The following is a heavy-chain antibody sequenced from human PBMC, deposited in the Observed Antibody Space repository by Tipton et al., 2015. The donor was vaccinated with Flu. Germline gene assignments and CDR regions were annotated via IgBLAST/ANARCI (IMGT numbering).Heavy chain of an antibody. CDR1: GGSISSGGYY. Sequence: TLSLTCTVSGGSISSGGYYWSWIRQHPGKGLEWIGYIYYSGSTYYNPSLKSRVTISVDTSKNQFSLKLSSVTAADTAGYCCARDIVVVPAAMNFFYYYGMDVWGQGTTVTVSS. V-gene: IGHV4-31*03. CDR3: ARDIVVVPAAMNFFYYYGMDV. J-gene: IGHJ6*02. D-gene: IGHD2-2*01. CDR2: IYYSGST.